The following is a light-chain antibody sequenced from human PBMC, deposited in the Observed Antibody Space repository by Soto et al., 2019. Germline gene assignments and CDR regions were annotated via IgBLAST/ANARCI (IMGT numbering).Light chain of an antibody. CDR2: GAS. V-gene: IGKV3-15*01. Sequence: EIVMTQSPATLYVSPGERATLSCRASQSVRSNLAWYQQKPGQSPRLVIYGASTRATGIPARFGGSGSGTQFTLTISSLQSEDFAVYYCQQYNDWPPAWTFGQGTKVEIE. CDR1: QSVRSN. J-gene: IGKJ1*01. CDR3: QQYNDWPPAWT.